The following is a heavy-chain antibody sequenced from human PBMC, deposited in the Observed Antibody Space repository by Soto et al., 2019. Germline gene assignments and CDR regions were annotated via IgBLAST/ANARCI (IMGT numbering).Heavy chain of an antibody. CDR2: ITGSGDRT. V-gene: IGHV3-23*01. J-gene: IGHJ5*01. D-gene: IGHD1-26*01. CDR3: AKGLGSRSYAASDS. CDR1: GFTFSNYA. Sequence: EVQLLESGGGLVQPGGSLRLSCAASGFTFSNYALSWVRQAPGKGLEWVSAITGSGDRTYYADSVKGRFTISRDNSKNTLSLEMKSLRAEDTAVYYCAKGLGSRSYAASDSWGQGTLVTVSS.